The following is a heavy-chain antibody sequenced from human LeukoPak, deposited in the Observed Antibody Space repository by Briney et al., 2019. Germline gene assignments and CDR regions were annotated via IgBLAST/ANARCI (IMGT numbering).Heavy chain of an antibody. CDR2: INTDGSTT. D-gene: IGHD3-22*01. CDR1: GFTFSNYW. J-gene: IGHJ4*02. CDR3: AADISGYS. V-gene: IGHV3-74*01. Sequence: GGSLRLSCAASGFTFSNYWMHWVRQAPGKGLVWVSRINTDGSTTTYVDSVKGRFTISRDNARNTLYLQMNSLRAEATAVYFCAADISGYSWGQGTPVTVSS.